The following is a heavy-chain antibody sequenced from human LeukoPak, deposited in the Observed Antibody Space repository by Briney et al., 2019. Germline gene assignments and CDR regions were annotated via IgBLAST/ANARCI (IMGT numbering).Heavy chain of an antibody. CDR3: ARDYSLNDFDY. V-gene: IGHV1-2*02. CDR1: GYTFTDHF. CDR2: INPYNGYT. Sequence: ASVKVSCKSSGYTFTDHFIHWVQQAPGQGLEWVGEINPYNGYTKYAWRLQGRVTMTRDTSISTAFMEVSRLTSDDTAVYYCARDYSLNDFDYWGQGTLVTVAS. J-gene: IGHJ4*02. D-gene: IGHD1-1*01.